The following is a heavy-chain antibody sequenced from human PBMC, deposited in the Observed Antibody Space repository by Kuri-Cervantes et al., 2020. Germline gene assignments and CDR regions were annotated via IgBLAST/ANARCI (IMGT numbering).Heavy chain of an antibody. CDR1: GGSFSGYY. Sequence: GSLRLSCAVYGGSFSGYYWSWIRQPPGKGLEWIGEINHSGSTNYNPSLKSRVTISVDTSKNQFSLKLSSVTAADTAVYYCASSGSYYYNWFDPWGQGTLVTVSS. V-gene: IGHV4-34*01. D-gene: IGHD1-26*01. CDR3: ASSGSYYYNWFDP. J-gene: IGHJ5*02. CDR2: INHSGST.